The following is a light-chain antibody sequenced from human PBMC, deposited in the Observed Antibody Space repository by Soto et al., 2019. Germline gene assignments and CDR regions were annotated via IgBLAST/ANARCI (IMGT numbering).Light chain of an antibody. CDR2: GAS. CDR1: QSVGSSY. V-gene: IGKV3-20*01. CDR3: QPHGSLYT. J-gene: IGKJ2*01. Sequence: EIVLTQSPGTLSLSPGERATLSCRASQSVGSSYLAWYQQKPGQAPRLLIYGASTRATGTPDRFSGRRAGTEFTLTISRLEPEGVAVYYCQPHGSLYTVAQGPNLQLQ.